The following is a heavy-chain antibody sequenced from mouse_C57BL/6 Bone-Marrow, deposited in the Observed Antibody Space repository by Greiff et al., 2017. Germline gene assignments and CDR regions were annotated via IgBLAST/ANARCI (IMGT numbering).Heavy chain of an antibody. CDR1: GFNIKDDY. J-gene: IGHJ1*03. CDR3: TTRSSTVVAPYWYFDV. D-gene: IGHD1-1*01. V-gene: IGHV14-4*01. Sequence: EVQLQQSGAELVRPGASVKLSCTASGFNIKDDYMHWVKQRPEQGLEWIGWIDPENGDTEYASKFQGKATITADTSSTTAYLQRSSLTSEDTAVYYCTTRSSTVVAPYWYFDVWGTGTTVTVSS. CDR2: IDPENGDT.